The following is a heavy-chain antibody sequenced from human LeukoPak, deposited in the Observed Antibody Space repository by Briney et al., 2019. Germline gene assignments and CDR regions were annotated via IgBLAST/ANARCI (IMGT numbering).Heavy chain of an antibody. Sequence: ASVKVSCKASGYTFTSYGISWVRQAPGQGLEWMGWISAYNGNTNYAQKLQGRVTMTTDTSTSTAYMELRSLRSDDTALYYCARDFGAGTTSGKYYYYYYMDVWGKGTTVTVSS. V-gene: IGHV1-18*01. J-gene: IGHJ6*03. CDR2: ISAYNGNT. CDR1: GYTFTSYG. D-gene: IGHD1-1*01. CDR3: ARDFGAGTTSGKYYYYYYMDV.